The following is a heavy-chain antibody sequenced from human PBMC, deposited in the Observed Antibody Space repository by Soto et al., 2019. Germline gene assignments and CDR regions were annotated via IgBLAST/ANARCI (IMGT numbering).Heavy chain of an antibody. V-gene: IGHV4-31*03. CDR2: IYYSGRT. J-gene: IGHJ4*02. Sequence: QVQLQESGPGLVKPSQTLSLTCTVSGGSISSGGYYWSWIRQHPGKGLEWIGYIYYSGRTYYNPSLKSRVTISVDPSKNQFSLKLSSVTAADTAVYYCARLRRRYDSSGYLTGWGQGTLVTVSS. D-gene: IGHD3-22*01. CDR3: ARLRRRYDSSGYLTG. CDR1: GGSISSGGYY.